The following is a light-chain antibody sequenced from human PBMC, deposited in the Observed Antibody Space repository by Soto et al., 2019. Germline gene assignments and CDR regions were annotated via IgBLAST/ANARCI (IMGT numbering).Light chain of an antibody. CDR1: QSVSSSY. J-gene: IGKJ4*01. Sequence: ELVLTQSPGTLSLSPGEIATLSCRASQSVSSSYLAWYQQKPGQAPRLLIYGASSRATGIPDMFGGSGSGTHFTLTVSRLEPEDCAVYYCQQYGSSPLTFSGGTKVEIK. CDR2: GAS. V-gene: IGKV3-20*01. CDR3: QQYGSSPLT.